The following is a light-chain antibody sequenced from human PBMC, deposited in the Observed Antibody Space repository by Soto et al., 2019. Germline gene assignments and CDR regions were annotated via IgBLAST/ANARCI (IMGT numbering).Light chain of an antibody. CDR3: QQYGSSPPEYT. Sequence: EIVLTQSPGTLSLSPGERATLSCRASQSVRSSYLAWYQQKPGQAPRLLIYGASARATGIPDRFSGSGSGTDFTLTISRLEPEDFVVYYCQQYGSSPPEYTFGQGTKLEIK. V-gene: IGKV3-20*01. J-gene: IGKJ2*01. CDR1: QSVRSSY. CDR2: GAS.